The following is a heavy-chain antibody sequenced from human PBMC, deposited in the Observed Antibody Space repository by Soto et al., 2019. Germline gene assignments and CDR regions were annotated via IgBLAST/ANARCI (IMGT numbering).Heavy chain of an antibody. CDR1: GGSISSYY. Sequence: SETLSLTCTVSGGSISSYYWSWIRQPPGKGLEWIGYIYYSGSTNYNPSLKSRVTISVDTSKNQFSLKLSSVTAADTAVYYCARGGSGYDSDFDYWGQGTLVTVSS. D-gene: IGHD5-12*01. CDR2: IYYSGST. J-gene: IGHJ4*02. CDR3: ARGGSGYDSDFDY. V-gene: IGHV4-59*01.